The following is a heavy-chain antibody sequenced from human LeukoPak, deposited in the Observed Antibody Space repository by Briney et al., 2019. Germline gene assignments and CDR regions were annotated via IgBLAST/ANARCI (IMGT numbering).Heavy chain of an antibody. CDR2: IYSDGRT. CDR3: ARDSGRFDVFDI. CDR1: GLTVSTNY. J-gene: IGHJ3*02. Sequence: PGGSLRLSCAASGLTVSTNYMCWVRQAPGKGVESVSVIYSDGRTYYADSVKRRFTISRENSTHTLYLQMNSLRAEDTAVYYCARDSGRFDVFDIWGQGTMVTVSS. V-gene: IGHV3-53*01. D-gene: IGHD3-10*01.